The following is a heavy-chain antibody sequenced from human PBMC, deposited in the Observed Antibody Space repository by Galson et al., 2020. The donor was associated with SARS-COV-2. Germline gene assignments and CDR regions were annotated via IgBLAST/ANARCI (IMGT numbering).Heavy chain of an antibody. J-gene: IGHJ4*02. V-gene: IGHV4-4*08. CDR2: IFSSGSS. Sequence: ETLSLTCTVSGGSLSNYYWSWIRQPPGKGLEWIGYIFSSGSSNYNPSVKSRVTISVDTSQNQFSLMLSSVTAADTAVYFCARYSSSWYRPGGFYFDFWGQGTLVTVSS. CDR3: ARYSSSWYRPGGFYFDF. D-gene: IGHD6-13*01. CDR1: GGSLSNYY.